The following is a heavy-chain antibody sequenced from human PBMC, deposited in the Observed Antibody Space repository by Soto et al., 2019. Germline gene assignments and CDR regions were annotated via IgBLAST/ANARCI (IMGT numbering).Heavy chain of an antibody. CDR2: INHSEST. CDR1: GGSFSGYY. Sequence: ASETLSLTCAVYGGSFSGYYWSWIRQPPGKGLEWIGEINHSESTNYNPSLKSRVTISVDTSKNQFSLKLSSVTAADTAVYYCAGGEFEWGSGVGAFDIWGQGTMVTVSS. J-gene: IGHJ3*02. CDR3: AGGEFEWGSGVGAFDI. V-gene: IGHV4-34*01. D-gene: IGHD3-9*01.